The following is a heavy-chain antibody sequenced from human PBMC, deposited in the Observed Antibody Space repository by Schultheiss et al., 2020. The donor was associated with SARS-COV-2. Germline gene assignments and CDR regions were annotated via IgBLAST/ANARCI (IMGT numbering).Heavy chain of an antibody. CDR2: IYHSGST. CDR1: GGSISSSNW. D-gene: IGHD6-13*01. V-gene: IGHV4-4*02. J-gene: IGHJ6*02. Sequence: GSLRLSCAVSGGSISSSNWWSWVRQPPGKGLEWIGEIYHSGSTNYNPSLKSRVTISVDKSKNQFSLKLSSVTAADTAVYYCASRIAAAPSYYYGMDVWGQGTTVTVSS. CDR3: ASRIAAAPSYYYGMDV.